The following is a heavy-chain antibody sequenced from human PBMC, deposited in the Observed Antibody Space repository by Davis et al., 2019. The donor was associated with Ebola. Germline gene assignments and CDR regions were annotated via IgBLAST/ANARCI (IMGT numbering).Heavy chain of an antibody. Sequence: GESLKISCAVSGITFSRYAMHWVRQAPGKGLEWVTDIAYDGRYESYAESVKGRFTISRDNSKSTLYLEMNSLGPEDTAVYYCAKDPAIMISFGGVTFDYWGQGTLVTVSS. CDR2: IAYDGRYE. V-gene: IGHV3-30*04. J-gene: IGHJ4*02. CDR1: GITFSRYA. CDR3: AKDPAIMISFGGVTFDY. D-gene: IGHD3-16*01.